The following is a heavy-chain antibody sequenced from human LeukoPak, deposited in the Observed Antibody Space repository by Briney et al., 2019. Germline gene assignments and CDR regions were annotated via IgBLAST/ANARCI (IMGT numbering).Heavy chain of an antibody. J-gene: IGHJ4*02. CDR2: ISGNSNSR. V-gene: IGHV3-9*01. Sequence: GRSLRLSCAASGFMFDAHAMHWVRQIPGKGLEWVAGISGNSNSRGYADSVKGRFTISRDDAKNSLYLQMNSLRPEDTALYFCTKGSGSWVDYWGQGTLVTVSS. CDR3: TKGSGSWVDY. CDR1: GFMFDAHA. D-gene: IGHD2-15*01.